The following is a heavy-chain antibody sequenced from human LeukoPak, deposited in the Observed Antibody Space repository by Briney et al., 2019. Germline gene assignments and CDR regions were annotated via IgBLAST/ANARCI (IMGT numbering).Heavy chain of an antibody. CDR3: ARVGTSSSWYNWFDP. D-gene: IGHD6-13*01. CDR2: INPNSGGT. CDR1: GYTFTGYY. J-gene: IGHJ5*02. V-gene: IGHV1-2*06. Sequence: ASVKVSCKASGYTFTGYYMHWVRQAPGQGLEWMGRINPNSGGTNYAQKFQGRVTMTRDTSISTAYMELSRLRSDDTAGYYCARVGTSSSWYNWFDPWGQGTLVTVSS.